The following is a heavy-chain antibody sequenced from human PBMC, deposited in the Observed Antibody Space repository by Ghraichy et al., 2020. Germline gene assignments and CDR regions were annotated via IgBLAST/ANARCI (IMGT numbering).Heavy chain of an antibody. D-gene: IGHD3-10*01. Sequence: SLTCTVSGGSIRSYYWSWIRQPPGKGLVWIGYIFHSGSTSYNPSLKSRVTISVDTSKNQFSLKLNSVTAADTAVYYCARDYGSGSYEYWGQGTLVTVSS. CDR2: IFHSGST. CDR3: ARDYGSGSYEY. V-gene: IGHV4-59*01. J-gene: IGHJ4*02. CDR1: GGSIRSYY.